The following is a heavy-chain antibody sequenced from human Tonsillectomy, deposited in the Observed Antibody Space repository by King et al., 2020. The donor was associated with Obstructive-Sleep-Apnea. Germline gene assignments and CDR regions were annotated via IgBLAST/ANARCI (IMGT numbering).Heavy chain of an antibody. CDR3: ARDVVGPTENWVDP. Sequence: VQLVESGSEVKKPGASVKVSCKASGDTFSSFGIILVRQAPGQGLEWMGWINPYHGNTNYAQKLQGRVTMTTDTSTSTAYMELWSLRSDDTAVYYCARDVVGPTENWVDPWGQGTLVTVSS. CDR1: GDTFSSFG. CDR2: INPYHGNT. J-gene: IGHJ5*02. V-gene: IGHV1-18*01. D-gene: IGHD1-26*01.